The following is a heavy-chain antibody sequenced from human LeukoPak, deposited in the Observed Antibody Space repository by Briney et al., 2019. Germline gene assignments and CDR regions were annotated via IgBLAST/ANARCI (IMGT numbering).Heavy chain of an antibody. Sequence: ASVKVSVKASGYTFTSYGISWVRQAPGQGLEWMGWISAYNGNTNYAQKLQGRVTMTTDTSTSTAYMELRSLRSDDTAVYYCARGFPRYYYDSSGYYYFDYWGQGTLVTVSS. CDR2: ISAYNGNT. V-gene: IGHV1-18*01. J-gene: IGHJ4*02. D-gene: IGHD3-22*01. CDR1: GYTFTSYG. CDR3: ARGFPRYYYDSSGYYYFDY.